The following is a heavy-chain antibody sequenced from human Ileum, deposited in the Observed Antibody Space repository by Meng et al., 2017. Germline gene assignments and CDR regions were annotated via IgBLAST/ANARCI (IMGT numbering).Heavy chain of an antibody. CDR2: ITYGGTT. J-gene: IGHJ4*02. D-gene: IGHD3-16*01. CDR1: GFTFSSYG. V-gene: IGHV3-23*01. Sequence: EVQLLESGGGLVQPGWSLRLSCAASGFTFSSYGMNWARQAPGKGLEWVSGITYGGTTFYADSAKGRFTISRDNSKNTVFLQMNSLRADDTAVYYCANWGGLGHWGQGVLVTVSS. CDR3: ANWGGLGH.